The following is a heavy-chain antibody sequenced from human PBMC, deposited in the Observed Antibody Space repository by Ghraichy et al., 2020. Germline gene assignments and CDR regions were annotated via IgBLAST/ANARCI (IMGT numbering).Heavy chain of an antibody. CDR3: ARVGYYGSGHSGY. J-gene: IGHJ4*02. V-gene: IGHV3-7*01. Sequence: GSLRLSCAASGFTFSDYWMNCVRQAPGKGLEWVANIKQDGSEKYYVGSVKGRFTISRDNAKNSLYLQMNSLRAEDTAVYFCARVGYYGSGHSGYWGQGTLVTVSS. CDR2: IKQDGSEK. D-gene: IGHD3-10*01. CDR1: GFTFSDYW.